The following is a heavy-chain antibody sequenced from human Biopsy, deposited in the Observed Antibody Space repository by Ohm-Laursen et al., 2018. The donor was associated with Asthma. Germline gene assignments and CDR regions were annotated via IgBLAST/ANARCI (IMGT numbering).Heavy chain of an antibody. CDR1: GYNFISFA. Sequence: ESSVKVSCKASGYNFISFAIHWVRQAPGQRLEWMCWVNTGNGDTKYSQKFQGRVTITRDTSASTAYMELRSLRSEDTATYYCARTYYDFLTGQVKDVFGVWGQGTMVTVSS. D-gene: IGHD3-9*01. CDR2: VNTGNGDT. J-gene: IGHJ3*01. V-gene: IGHV1-3*04. CDR3: ARTYYDFLTGQVKDVFGV.